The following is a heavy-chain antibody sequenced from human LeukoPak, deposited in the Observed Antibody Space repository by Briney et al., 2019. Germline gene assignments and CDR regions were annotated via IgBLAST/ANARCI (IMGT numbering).Heavy chain of an antibody. D-gene: IGHD6-6*01. V-gene: IGHV4-4*07. CDR2: IYTSGST. CDR3: ASGRIAALDY. CDR1: AGSISSYY. Sequence: PSETLSLTCTVAAGSISSYYWSWTRQPAGKGLEWIGRIYTSGSTNYNPPLKSRVTMSVDTSKNQSSLKLSSVTAADTAVYYCASGRIAALDYWGQGTLVTVSS. J-gene: IGHJ4*02.